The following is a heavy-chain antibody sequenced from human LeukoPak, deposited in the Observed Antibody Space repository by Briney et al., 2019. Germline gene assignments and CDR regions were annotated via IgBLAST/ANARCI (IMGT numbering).Heavy chain of an antibody. J-gene: IGHJ3*02. CDR2: ICPGDADT. CDR1: GYSFISYW. Sequence: PGESLKIPCKGSGYSFISYWIGWLRQMPGKGLEGMGIICPGDADTRNSPSFQGQVTNSADKSISTAYLQWSSLKASHTAMYYCARPSYDILTGYYPDAFDIWGQGTMVTVSS. D-gene: IGHD3-9*01. CDR3: ARPSYDILTGYYPDAFDI. V-gene: IGHV5-51*01.